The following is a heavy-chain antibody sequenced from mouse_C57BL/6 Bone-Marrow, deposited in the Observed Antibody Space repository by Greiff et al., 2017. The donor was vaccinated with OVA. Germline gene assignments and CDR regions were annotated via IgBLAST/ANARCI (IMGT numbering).Heavy chain of an antibody. D-gene: IGHD1-1*01. J-gene: IGHJ1*03. CDR2: IYPRSGNT. CDR1: GYTFTSYG. CDR3: HYYGSSYGYFDV. Sequence: VKLMESGAELARPGASVKLSCKASGYTFTSYGISWVKQRTGQGLEWIGEIYPRSGNTYYNEKFKGKATLTADKSSSTAYMELRSLTSEDSAVYFCHYYGSSYGYFDVWGTGTTVTVSS. V-gene: IGHV1-81*01.